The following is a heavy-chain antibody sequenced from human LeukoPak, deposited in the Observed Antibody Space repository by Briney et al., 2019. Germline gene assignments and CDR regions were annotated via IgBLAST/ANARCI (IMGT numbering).Heavy chain of an antibody. CDR2: IYYTGSA. CDR1: GGSIISYY. V-gene: IGHV4-59*01. D-gene: IGHD3-10*01. Sequence: SETLSLTCTVSGGSIISYYWSWIRQPPGKGLEWIGYIYYTGSANYSPSLKSRVTISVDTSKNQFSLKLSSVTAADTAVYYCARNGWFSCDRTDSLDIWGQGTMVTVSS. CDR3: ARNGWFSCDRTDSLDI. J-gene: IGHJ3*02.